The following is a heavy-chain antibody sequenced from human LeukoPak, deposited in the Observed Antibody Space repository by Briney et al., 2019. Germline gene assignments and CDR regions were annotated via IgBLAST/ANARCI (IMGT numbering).Heavy chain of an antibody. V-gene: IGHV1-2*02. D-gene: IGHD3-3*01. Sequence: ASVKVSCKASGYTFTGYYMHWVRQAPGQGLEWMGWINPNNGGTNYAQKFQGRVTMTRDTSISTAYMELSSLRSDDTVVYYCVCLFWSQGPPYWGQGTLVTVSS. J-gene: IGHJ4*02. CDR1: GYTFTGYY. CDR2: INPNNGGT. CDR3: VCLFWSQGPPY.